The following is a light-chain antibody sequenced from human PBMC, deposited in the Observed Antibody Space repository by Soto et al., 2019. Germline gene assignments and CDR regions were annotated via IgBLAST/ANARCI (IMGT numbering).Light chain of an antibody. V-gene: IGKV3-20*01. CDR2: GAS. CDR3: QQYGSSRWT. CDR1: QSVSSSY. Sequence: EIVLTQSPGTLSLSPGERATLSCRAIQSVSSSYLAWYQQKPGQAPRLLIYGASTRATGIPDRFSGSGSGTDFTLTISTLEPEDFAVYYCQQYGSSRWTFGQGTKVDIK. J-gene: IGKJ1*01.